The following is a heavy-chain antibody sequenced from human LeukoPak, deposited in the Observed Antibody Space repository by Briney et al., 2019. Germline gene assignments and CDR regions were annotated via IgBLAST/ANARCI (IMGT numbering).Heavy chain of an antibody. J-gene: IGHJ4*02. V-gene: IGHV1-3*01. CDR3: ARDLRPGIAVAGITY. CDR2: INAGNGNT. CDR1: GYTFTSYG. D-gene: IGHD6-19*01. Sequence: ASVKASCKASGYTFTSYGISWVRQAPGQGLEWMGWINAGNGNTKYSQKFQGRVTITRDTSASTAYMELSSLRSEDTAVYYCARDLRPGIAVAGITYWGQGTLVTVSS.